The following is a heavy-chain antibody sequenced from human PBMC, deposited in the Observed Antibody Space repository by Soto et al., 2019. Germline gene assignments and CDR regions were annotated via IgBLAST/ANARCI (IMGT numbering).Heavy chain of an antibody. J-gene: IGHJ5*02. CDR1: GGSISNYY. V-gene: IGHV4-4*07. CDR2: IYTSGNT. D-gene: IGHD6-19*01. Sequence: SETLSLTCTVSGGSISNYYLSWIRQPAGKGLEWIGRIYTSGNTNYNPSLKGRVTMSVDMSKNQFSLKLSSVAAADTAVYYCARDDNGGSGLNWFDPWGQGTLVTVSS. CDR3: ARDDNGGSGLNWFDP.